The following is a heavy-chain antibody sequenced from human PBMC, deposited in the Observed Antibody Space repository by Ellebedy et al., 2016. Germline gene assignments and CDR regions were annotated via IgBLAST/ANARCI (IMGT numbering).Heavy chain of an antibody. CDR1: GFTLSTYW. Sequence: GGSLRLSCAASGFTLSTYWMSWVRQAPGKGLEWVANINQDGSDKHYVDSVKGRFTISKDSAKNSLSLQMNSLRGEDTAVYYCARGTRQLEWGQGTLVTVSS. CDR2: INQDGSDK. CDR3: ARGTRQLE. D-gene: IGHD1-1*01. J-gene: IGHJ4*02. V-gene: IGHV3-7*03.